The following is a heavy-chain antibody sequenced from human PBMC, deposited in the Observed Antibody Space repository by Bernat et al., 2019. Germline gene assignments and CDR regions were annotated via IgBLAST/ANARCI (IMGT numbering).Heavy chain of an antibody. CDR1: GFTFSSYD. CDR3: ARASFGSGLYYFDY. Sequence: EVQLVESGGGLVQPGGSLRLSCAASGFTFSSYDMHWVRQATGKGLEWVSVIGTAGDTYYPGSVKGRFTISRENAKNSLYLQMNSLRAGDTAVYYCARASFGSGLYYFDYWGQGTLVTVSS. J-gene: IGHJ4*02. D-gene: IGHD3-10*01. CDR2: IGTAGDT. V-gene: IGHV3-13*01.